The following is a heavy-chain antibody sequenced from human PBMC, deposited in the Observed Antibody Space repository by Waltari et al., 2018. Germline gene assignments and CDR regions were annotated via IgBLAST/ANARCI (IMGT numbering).Heavy chain of an antibody. Sequence: QVQLQESGPGLVKPSQTLSLTCTVSGGSISSGSYYWSWIRQPAGKGLEWIGRIYTSGSTNYNPSLKSRVTISVDTSKNQFSLKLSSVTAADTAVYYCARGGDCSGGSCTGSVGFD. CDR3: ARGGDCSGGSCTGSVGFD. J-gene: IGHJ4*01. D-gene: IGHD2-15*01. V-gene: IGHV4-61*02. CDR2: IYTSGST. CDR1: GGSISSGSYY.